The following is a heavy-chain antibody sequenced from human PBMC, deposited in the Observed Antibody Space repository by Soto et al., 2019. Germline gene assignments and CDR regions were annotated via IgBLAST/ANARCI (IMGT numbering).Heavy chain of an antibody. J-gene: IGHJ6*02. CDR3: AGGGVRGVITRTRDYYGMDV. CDR1: GYSFTSYW. D-gene: IGHD3-10*01. CDR2: IYPGDSDT. V-gene: IGHV5-51*01. Sequence: GESLKISCKGSGYSFTSYWIGWVRQMSGKGLEWMGIIYPGDSDTRYSPSFQGQVTISADKSINTAYLQWSSLKASDTAMYYCAGGGVRGVITRTRDYYGMDVWGQGTTVTVSS.